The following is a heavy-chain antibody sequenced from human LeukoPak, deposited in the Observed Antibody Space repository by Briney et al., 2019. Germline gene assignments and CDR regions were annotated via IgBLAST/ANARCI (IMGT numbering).Heavy chain of an antibody. D-gene: IGHD5-18*01. Sequence: GESLKISCKGSGYSFTSYWIGWVRQMPGKGLEWMGIIYPGDSDTRYSPSFQGQVTISADKSISTAYLQWSSLKASDTAMYYCARGGYSYGLITNFDYWGQGTLVTVSS. CDR2: IYPGDSDT. V-gene: IGHV5-51*01. CDR3: ARGGYSYGLITNFDY. CDR1: GYSFTSYW. J-gene: IGHJ4*02.